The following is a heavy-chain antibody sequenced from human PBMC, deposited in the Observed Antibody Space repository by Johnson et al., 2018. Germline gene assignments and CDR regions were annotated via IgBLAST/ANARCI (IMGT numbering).Heavy chain of an antibody. CDR1: GFTFSDYY. CDR2: ISSSGTTI. V-gene: IGHV3-11*01. J-gene: IGHJ6*03. Sequence: QVQLVESGGGLVKPGWSLRLSCAASGFTFSDYYMSWIRQAPGKGLEWVSYISSSGTTIYYADSVKGRFTISRDNAKNSLYLQMNSLRAEDTAVYYWAKVGGNLGTAHTPFMTYYYYMDVWGKGTTVTVSS. D-gene: IGHD2-21*02. CDR3: AKVGGNLGTAHTPFMTYYYYMDV.